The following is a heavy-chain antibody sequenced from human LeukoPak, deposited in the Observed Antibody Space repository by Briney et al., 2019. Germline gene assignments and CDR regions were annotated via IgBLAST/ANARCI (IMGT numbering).Heavy chain of an antibody. Sequence: GGSLRLSRAASGFTFSSYSMNWVRQAPGKGLEWVSYISSSSSTIYYADSVKGRFTISRDNAKNSLYLQMNSLRDEDTAVYYCASDWNYRAKTSRDYWGQGTLVTVSS. D-gene: IGHD1-7*01. V-gene: IGHV3-48*02. CDR2: ISSSSSTI. CDR3: ASDWNYRAKTSRDY. J-gene: IGHJ4*02. CDR1: GFTFSSYS.